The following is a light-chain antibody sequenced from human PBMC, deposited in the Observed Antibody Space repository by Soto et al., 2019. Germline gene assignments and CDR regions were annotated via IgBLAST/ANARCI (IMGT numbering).Light chain of an antibody. Sequence: DIQMTQSPSTLSASVGDRVTITCLASQNINSWLAWYKQKPGKARNLLSYEASTLESWDPSRFSRSGSGTEFTLTISSLQPEYFATYYCQQFHSFSRTFGQGTKVEVK. J-gene: IGKJ1*01. CDR3: QQFHSFSRT. V-gene: IGKV1-5*01. CDR2: EAS. CDR1: QNINSW.